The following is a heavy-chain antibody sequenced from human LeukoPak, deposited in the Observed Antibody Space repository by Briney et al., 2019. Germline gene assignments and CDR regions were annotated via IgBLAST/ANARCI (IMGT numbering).Heavy chain of an antibody. J-gene: IGHJ6*02. D-gene: IGHD3-16*01. Sequence: GRSLRLSCAASGFTFSSYAMHWVRQAPGKGLEWVAVISYDGSNKYYADSVKGRFTISGDNSKNTLYLQMNSLRAEDTAVYYCARGGSLRPKYYYGMDVWGQGTTVTVSS. V-gene: IGHV3-30*04. CDR2: ISYDGSNK. CDR1: GFTFSSYA. CDR3: ARGGSLRPKYYYGMDV.